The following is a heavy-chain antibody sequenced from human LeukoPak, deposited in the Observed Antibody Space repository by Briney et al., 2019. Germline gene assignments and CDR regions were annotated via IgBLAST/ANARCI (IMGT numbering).Heavy chain of an antibody. V-gene: IGHV3-48*03. CDR1: GFTFSSYE. CDR3: AREGGYSYGYCYYYGMDV. CDR2: ISSSGSTI. D-gene: IGHD5-18*01. Sequence: GGSLRLSCAASGFTFSSYEMNWVRQAPGKGLEWVSYISSSGSTIYYADSVKGRFTISRDNAKNSLYLQMNSLRAEDTAVYYCAREGGYSYGYCYYYGMDVWGKGTTVTVSS. J-gene: IGHJ6*04.